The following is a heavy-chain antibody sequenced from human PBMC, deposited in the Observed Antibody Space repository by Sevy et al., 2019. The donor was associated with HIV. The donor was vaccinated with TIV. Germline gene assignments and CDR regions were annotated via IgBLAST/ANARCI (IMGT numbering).Heavy chain of an antibody. CDR1: GYSFTSYW. J-gene: IGHJ5*02. Sequence: GESLKISCKGSGYSFTSYWIGWVRQMPGKGLEWMGIIYPGDSDTRYSPSFQGQVTISADKSIGTAYLQWSSLKASDTAMYYCARWSLYYYDSSGYQEYNWFDPWGQGTLVTVSS. CDR2: IYPGDSDT. V-gene: IGHV5-51*01. D-gene: IGHD3-22*01. CDR3: ARWSLYYYDSSGYQEYNWFDP.